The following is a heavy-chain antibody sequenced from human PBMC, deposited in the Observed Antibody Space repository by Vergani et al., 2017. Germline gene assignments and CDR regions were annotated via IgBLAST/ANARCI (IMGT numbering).Heavy chain of an antibody. D-gene: IGHD3-3*01. CDR2: FDPEDGET. Sequence: QVQLVQSGAEVKKPGASVKVSCKVSGYTLTELSMHWVRQAPGKGLEWMGGFDPEDGETIYAQKFQGRVTMTEDTSTDTAYMELSSLRSEDTAVYYCARGSRITIFGVVIYYYYMDVWGKGTTVTVSS. V-gene: IGHV1-24*01. CDR3: ARGSRITIFGVVIYYYYMDV. CDR1: GYTLTELS. J-gene: IGHJ6*03.